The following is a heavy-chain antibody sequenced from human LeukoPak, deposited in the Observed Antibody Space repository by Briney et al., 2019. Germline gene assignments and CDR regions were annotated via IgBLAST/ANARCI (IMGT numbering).Heavy chain of an antibody. CDR3: ARHSSGWHLDF. D-gene: IGHD6-19*01. V-gene: IGHV4-59*01. CDR1: RGSINGYY. J-gene: IGHJ4*02. Sequence: SETLSLTCSVSRGSINGYYWSWLRQPPGKGLEWIGWINYSGAAYFNPSLTSRALMSIDTSMNQLSLRLYSVTAADTAIYYCARHSSGWHLDFWGRGTLVTVSS. CDR2: INYSGAA.